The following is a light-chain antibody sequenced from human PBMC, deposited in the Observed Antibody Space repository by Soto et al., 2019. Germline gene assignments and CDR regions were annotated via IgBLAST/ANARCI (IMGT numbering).Light chain of an antibody. CDR2: GAS. CDR3: QHYNNWPPWT. J-gene: IGKJ1*01. Sequence: IVMTQSPVTLSVSPGEGATLSCRASQSVSSNLAWYQQKPGQAPRLLIYGASTRATGIPARFSGSGSGTEFTLTISSLQSEDFAVYYCQHYNNWPPWTFGQGTKVDIK. CDR1: QSVSSN. V-gene: IGKV3-15*01.